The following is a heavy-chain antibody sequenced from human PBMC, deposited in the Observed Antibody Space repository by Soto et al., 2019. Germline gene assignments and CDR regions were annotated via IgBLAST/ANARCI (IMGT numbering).Heavy chain of an antibody. Sequence: EVQLVESGGGLVQPGGSLKLSCAASGFTFSGSAMHWVRQASGKGLEWVGRIRSKANSYATAYAASVKGRFTISRDDSKNTAYLQMNSLKTEDTAVDYCTSLYPSGYDPTGWGQGTLVTVSS. D-gene: IGHD5-12*01. J-gene: IGHJ4*02. V-gene: IGHV3-73*01. CDR3: TSLYPSGYDPTG. CDR2: IRSKANSYAT. CDR1: GFTFSGSA.